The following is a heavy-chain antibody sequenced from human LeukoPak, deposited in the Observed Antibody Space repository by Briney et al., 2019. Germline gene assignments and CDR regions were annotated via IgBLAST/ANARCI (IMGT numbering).Heavy chain of an antibody. CDR2: ISADGGST. CDR1: GLNFDDSA. J-gene: IGHJ4*02. Sequence: PGGSLRPSCVASGLNFDDSAMHWVRQAPGKGLEWVSLISADGGSTFSADSVKGRFSISRDNSKSSLYLQMNSLRSEDTAMYYCAKESGKFDYWGQGTLVAVSS. CDR3: AKESGKFDY. V-gene: IGHV3-43*02.